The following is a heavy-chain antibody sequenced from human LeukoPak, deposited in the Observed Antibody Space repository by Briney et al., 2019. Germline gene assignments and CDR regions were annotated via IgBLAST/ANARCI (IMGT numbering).Heavy chain of an antibody. CDR3: AITSSSSWYDYYYYYAMDV. J-gene: IGHJ6*02. Sequence: ASVTVSCKASVYTFTRYDINWMRQAAGQGLEWMGWMNPNSGNTGYAQMFQGRATMSRHTSISRAYMELGSLRTASTAVYYCAITSSSSWYDYYYYYAMDVSGQGTTVTVSS. CDR1: VYTFTRYD. D-gene: IGHD6-13*01. CDR2: MNPNSGNT. V-gene: IGHV1-8*01.